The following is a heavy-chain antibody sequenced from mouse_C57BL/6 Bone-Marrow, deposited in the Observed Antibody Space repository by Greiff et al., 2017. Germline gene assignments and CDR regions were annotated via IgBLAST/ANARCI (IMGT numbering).Heavy chain of an antibody. D-gene: IGHD1-1*01. CDR1: GYALTNYL. V-gene: IGHV1-54*01. CDR2: INPGSGGT. Sequence: VPLQQSGAELVRAWTSVKVSCKASGYALTNYLIEWVKQRPGQGLEWIGVINPGSGGTNYNEKFKGKATLTAEKPSSTAYMQLSSLTSEDSAVYFFARSDYYGSFAYWGQGTLVTVSA. J-gene: IGHJ3*01. CDR3: ARSDYYGSFAY.